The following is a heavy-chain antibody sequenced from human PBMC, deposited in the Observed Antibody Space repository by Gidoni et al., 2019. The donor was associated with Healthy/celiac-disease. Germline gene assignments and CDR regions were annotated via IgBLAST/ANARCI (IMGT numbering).Heavy chain of an antibody. CDR2: IYYSGST. CDR3: ARVVIFPVAGTDVYFDY. D-gene: IGHD6-19*01. J-gene: IGHJ4*02. V-gene: IGHV4-59*01. Sequence: QVQLQESGPGLVKPSETLSLTGTVSGGSISSYYWSWIRQPPGKGLEWIGYIYYSGSTNYNPSLKSRVTISVDTSKNQFSLKLSSVTAADTAVYYCARVVIFPVAGTDVYFDYWGQGTLVTVSS. CDR1: GGSISSYY.